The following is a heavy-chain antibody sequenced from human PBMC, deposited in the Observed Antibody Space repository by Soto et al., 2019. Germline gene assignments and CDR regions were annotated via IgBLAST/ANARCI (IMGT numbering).Heavy chain of an antibody. D-gene: IGHD6-13*01. V-gene: IGHV4-39*01. CDR2: IYYSGST. CDR3: ARHGMYSSSWTLNWFDP. CDR1: GGSISSSSYY. Sequence: SETLSLTCTVSGGSISSSSYYGGWIRQPPGKGLEWIGSIYYSGSTYYNPSLKSRVTISVDTSKNQFSLKLSSVTAADTAVYYCARHGMYSSSWTLNWFDPWGQGTLVTVSS. J-gene: IGHJ5*02.